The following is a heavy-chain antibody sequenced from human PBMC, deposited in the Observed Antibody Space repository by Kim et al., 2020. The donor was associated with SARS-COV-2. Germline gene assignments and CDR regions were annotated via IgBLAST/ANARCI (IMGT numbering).Heavy chain of an antibody. Sequence: GGSLRLSCAASGFTFSSYAMSWVRQAPGKGLEWVSAISGSGGSTYYADSVKGRFTISRDNSKNTLYLQMNSLRAEDTAVYYCAHGGCSSTSCPNWFDPWGQGTLVTVSS. V-gene: IGHV3-23*01. J-gene: IGHJ5*02. D-gene: IGHD2-2*01. CDR1: GFTFSSYA. CDR2: ISGSGGST. CDR3: AHGGCSSTSCPNWFDP.